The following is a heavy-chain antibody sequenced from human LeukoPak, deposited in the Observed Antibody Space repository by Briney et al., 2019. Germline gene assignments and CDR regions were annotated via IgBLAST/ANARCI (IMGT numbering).Heavy chain of an antibody. J-gene: IGHJ5*02. CDR3: ARVRAVAGGILNWFDP. Sequence: SSETLSLTCAVYGGSFSGYYWSWIRQPPGKGLEWIGEINHSGSTNYNPSLKSRVTISVDTSKNQFSLKLSSVTAADTAVYYCARVRAVAGGILNWFDPWGQGTLVTVSS. CDR1: GGSFSGYY. D-gene: IGHD6-19*01. CDR2: INHSGST. V-gene: IGHV4-34*01.